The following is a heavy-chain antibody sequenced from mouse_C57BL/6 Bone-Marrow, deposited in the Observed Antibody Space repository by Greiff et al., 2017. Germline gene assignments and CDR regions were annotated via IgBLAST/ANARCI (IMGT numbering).Heavy chain of an antibody. CDR3: ARRGDHSNYVFDY. Sequence: QVTLKVSGPGILQPSQTLSLTCSFSGFSLSTFGMGVGWIRQPSGKGLEWLAHIWWDDDKYYNPSLKRRLPNSKDTSKNQVCLKIANVDTADTATYYCARRGDHSNYVFDYWGQGTTLTVSS. D-gene: IGHD2-5*01. V-gene: IGHV8-8*01. CDR2: IWWDDDK. J-gene: IGHJ2*01. CDR1: GFSLSTFGMG.